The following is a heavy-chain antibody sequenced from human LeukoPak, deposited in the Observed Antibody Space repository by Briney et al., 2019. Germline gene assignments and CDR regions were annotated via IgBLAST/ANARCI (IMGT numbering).Heavy chain of an antibody. Sequence: GGSLRLSCAASGFTFSGFAMSWVRRTPGKGLEWVSGISGRGDNTLYADSVKGRFTISRDNSKNTLHLEMNSLRAEDTAIYYCAKMKGHPLPKYYMDVWGQGTTVTVSS. CDR1: GFTFSGFA. CDR2: ISGRGDNT. D-gene: IGHD1-26*01. J-gene: IGHJ6*01. CDR3: AKMKGHPLPKYYMDV. V-gene: IGHV3-23*01.